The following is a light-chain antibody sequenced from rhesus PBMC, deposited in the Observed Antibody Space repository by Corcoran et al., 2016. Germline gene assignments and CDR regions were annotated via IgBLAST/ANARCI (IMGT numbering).Light chain of an antibody. CDR2: DNN. J-gene: IGLJ1*01. V-gene: IGLV1-64*01. CDR1: SSNIGGYD. Sequence: QSVLTQPPSVSGAPGQKVTISCTGSSSNIGGYDVHWYQQLPGTAPKLLIYDNNKRPSGISARFSGSKSGTSASLAITGLQTEDEAAYYCQSYDSSLNAYIFGAGTRLTVL. CDR3: QSYDSSLNAYI.